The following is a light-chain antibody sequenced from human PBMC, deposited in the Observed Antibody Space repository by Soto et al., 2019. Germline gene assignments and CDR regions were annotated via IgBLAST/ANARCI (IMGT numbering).Light chain of an antibody. J-gene: IGKJ1*01. V-gene: IGKV4-1*01. CDR1: NSILNSANDKNY. CDR3: KQYYSTPWT. CDR2: WAS. Sequence: DIVMTQSPDALAVSLGERATINCNSTNSILNSANDKNYLAWYQQQPGQPPKLLIYWASTRASGVPDRFSGSGSGKAATLTISSLQAEDVAVYYCKQYYSTPWTFGKGTKVDI.